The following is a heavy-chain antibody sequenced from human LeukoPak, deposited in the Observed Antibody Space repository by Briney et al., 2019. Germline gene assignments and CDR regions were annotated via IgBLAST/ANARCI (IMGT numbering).Heavy chain of an antibody. D-gene: IGHD4-17*01. CDR2: IYYSGST. V-gene: IGHV4-59*01. CDR3: ASQAASYGDYVFDY. J-gene: IGHJ4*02. Sequence: SETLSLTCTVSGGSISSYYWSWIRQPPGKGLEWIGYIYYSGSTNYNPSLKSRVTISVDTSRNQFSLKLSSVTAADTAVYYCASQAASYGDYVFDYWGQGTLVTVSS. CDR1: GGSISSYY.